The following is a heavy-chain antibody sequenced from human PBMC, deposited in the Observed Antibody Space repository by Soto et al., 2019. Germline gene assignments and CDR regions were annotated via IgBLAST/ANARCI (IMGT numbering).Heavy chain of an antibody. J-gene: IGHJ4*02. CDR1: GFTFSSYA. Sequence: QVQLVESGGGVVQPGRSLRLSCAASGFTFSSYAMHWVRQAPGKGLEWVAVISYDGSNKYYADSVKGRFTISRDNSNNTLYLQMNSLRAEDTAVYYCARVGRLHYFDYWGQGTLLTVSS. V-gene: IGHV3-30-3*01. CDR2: ISYDGSNK. CDR3: ARVGRLHYFDY. D-gene: IGHD4-17*01.